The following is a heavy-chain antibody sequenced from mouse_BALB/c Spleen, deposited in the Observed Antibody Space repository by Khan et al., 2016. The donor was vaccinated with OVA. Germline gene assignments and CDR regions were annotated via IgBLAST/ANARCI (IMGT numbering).Heavy chain of an antibody. D-gene: IGHD2-14*01. Sequence: VELVESGAELARPGASVKMSCKASGYTFTSYTMHWVKQRPGQGLEWIGYISPSSGYTNYNQKFKDKATLTADKSYSTAYMQLSSLTSEDSAVYYCAREGAYYRSDGWFAYWGQGTLVTVSA. CDR2: ISPSSGYT. J-gene: IGHJ3*01. CDR1: GYTFTSYT. CDR3: AREGAYYRSDGWFAY. V-gene: IGHV1-4*01.